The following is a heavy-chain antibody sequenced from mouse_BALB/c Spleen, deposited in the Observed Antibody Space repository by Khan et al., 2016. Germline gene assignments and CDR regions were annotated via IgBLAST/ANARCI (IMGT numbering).Heavy chain of an antibody. CDR2: IRNKANGYTT. CDR1: GFTFTDYY. V-gene: IGHV7-3*02. J-gene: IGHJ4*01. Sequence: EVELVESGGGLVQPGGSLRLSCATSGFTFTDYYMSWVRQPPGKALEWLGFIRNKANGYTTEYSASVKGRFTISRENSTSILYLQMNTLRAEDSATYYCARDMEGYDDAMDYGGQGTSVTVSS. CDR3: ARDMEGYDDAMDY. D-gene: IGHD2-2*01.